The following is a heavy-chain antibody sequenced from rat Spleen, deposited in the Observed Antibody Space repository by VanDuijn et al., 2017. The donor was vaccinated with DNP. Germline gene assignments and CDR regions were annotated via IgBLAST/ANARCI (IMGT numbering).Heavy chain of an antibody. CDR3: ARHDYYSSPYYAMDA. J-gene: IGHJ4*01. CDR2: INTGSGGT. V-gene: IGHV1-43*01. D-gene: IGHD1-2*01. CDR1: GYTFTSYY. Sequence: QVQLQQSGAELARPGSSVKISCKASGYTFTSYYIGWIKQTTGQGLDYIGYINTGSGGTNYNEKFKGKATLTADKSSSTAFMHLSSLTPDDSAVYYCARHDYYSSPYYAMDAWGQGTSVTVSS.